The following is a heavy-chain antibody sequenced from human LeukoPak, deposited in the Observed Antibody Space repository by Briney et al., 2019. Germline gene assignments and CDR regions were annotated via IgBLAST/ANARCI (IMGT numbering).Heavy chain of an antibody. CDR1: GGSISSSSYY. Sequence: KTSETLSLTCTVSGGSISSSSYYWGWIRQPPGKGLEWIGSIYYSGSTYYNPSLKSRVTISVDTSKNQFSLKLSSVTAADTAVYYCARAPNAGAAGRYFDYWGQGTLVTVSS. D-gene: IGHD6-13*01. CDR3: ARAPNAGAAGRYFDY. CDR2: IYYSGST. V-gene: IGHV4-39*07. J-gene: IGHJ4*02.